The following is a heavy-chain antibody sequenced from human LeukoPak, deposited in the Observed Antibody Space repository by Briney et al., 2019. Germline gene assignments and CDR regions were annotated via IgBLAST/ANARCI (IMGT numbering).Heavy chain of an antibody. D-gene: IGHD4-17*01. J-gene: IGHJ4*02. CDR1: GGTFSSYA. CDR2: IIPILGIA. V-gene: IGHV1-69*04. Sequence: PGASVKVSCKASGGTFSSYAISWVRQAPGQGLEWMGRIIPILGIANYAQKFRGRVTITADKSTSTAYMELSSLRSEDTAVYYCASYGDAAFFFDYWGQGTLVTVSS. CDR3: ASYGDAAFFFDY.